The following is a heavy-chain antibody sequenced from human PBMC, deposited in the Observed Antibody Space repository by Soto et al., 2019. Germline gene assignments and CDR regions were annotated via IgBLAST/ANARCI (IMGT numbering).Heavy chain of an antibody. D-gene: IGHD6-13*01. CDR2: ISGSGGST. V-gene: IGHV3-23*01. CDR3: AKDRAYSRPGYSSSWGFVFDY. CDR1: GFTFSSYA. J-gene: IGHJ4*02. Sequence: GGSLRLSCAASGFTFSSYAMSWVRQAPGKGLEWVSAISGSGGSTYYADSVKGRFTISRDNSKNTLYLQMNSLRAEDTAVYYCAKDRAYSRPGYSSSWGFVFDYWGQGTLVNVSS.